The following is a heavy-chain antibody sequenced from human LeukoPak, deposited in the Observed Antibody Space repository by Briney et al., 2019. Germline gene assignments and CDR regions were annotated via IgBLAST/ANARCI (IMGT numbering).Heavy chain of an antibody. J-gene: IGHJ4*02. CDR2: ADYTGST. D-gene: IGHD6-19*01. CDR1: GASISTHY. V-gene: IGHV4-59*11. Sequence: SETPSLTCNVSGASISTHYWSGIRQSPGEGLEWIGYADYTGSTKYNPSLKSRVTMSLDTSNNQFSLKLDSVTAADTAVYYCAGGYSSDWYFNCWGQGTLVTVSS. CDR3: AGGYSSDWYFNC.